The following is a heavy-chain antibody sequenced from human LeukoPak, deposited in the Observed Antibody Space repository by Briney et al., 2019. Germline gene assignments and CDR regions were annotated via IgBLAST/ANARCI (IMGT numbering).Heavy chain of an antibody. CDR3: ASGGLVSRYLDH. J-gene: IGHJ4*02. D-gene: IGHD3-9*01. Sequence: PSETLSLTCSVSGASVSSDTSYWSWLRQPPGKGLEWIGYIFYSGGTNYNPSLKSRVTMSIDTSENQFSLRLWSVTAADTAVYYCASGGLVSRYLDHWGQGTLVTVSP. CDR1: GASVSSDTSY. CDR2: IFYSGGT. V-gene: IGHV4-61*01.